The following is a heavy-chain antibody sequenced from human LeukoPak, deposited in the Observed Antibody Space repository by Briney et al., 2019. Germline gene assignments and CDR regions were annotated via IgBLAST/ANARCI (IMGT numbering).Heavy chain of an antibody. CDR2: IKQDGSEK. Sequence: GGSLRLSCAASGFTVSSNYMSWVRQAPGKGLEWVANIKQDGSEKYYVDSVKGRFTISRDNAKNSLYLQMNSLRAEDTAVYYCARPLGYCSSTSCYKGGTAFDPWGQGTLVTVSS. CDR1: GFTVSSNY. V-gene: IGHV3-7*01. CDR3: ARPLGYCSSTSCYKGGTAFDP. J-gene: IGHJ5*02. D-gene: IGHD2-2*01.